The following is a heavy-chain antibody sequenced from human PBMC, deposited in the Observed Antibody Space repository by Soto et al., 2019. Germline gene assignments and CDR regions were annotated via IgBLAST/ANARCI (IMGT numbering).Heavy chain of an antibody. V-gene: IGHV1-69*01. J-gene: IGHJ6*02. CDR2: IIPIFGTA. Sequence: QVQLVQSGAEVKKPGSSVKVSCKASGGTFSSYAISWVRQAPGQGLEWMGGIIPIFGTANYAQKFQGRVTITADESTSTAYMELSSLRSEDTAVYYCARANLVVPAAIGAGYYYSYGMDVWGQGTTVTVSS. D-gene: IGHD2-2*01. CDR1: GGTFSSYA. CDR3: ARANLVVPAAIGAGYYYSYGMDV.